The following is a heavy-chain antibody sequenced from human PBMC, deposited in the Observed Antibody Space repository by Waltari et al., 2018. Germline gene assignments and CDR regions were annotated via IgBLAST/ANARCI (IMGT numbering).Heavy chain of an antibody. J-gene: IGHJ3*02. Sequence: QVQLQESGPGLVKPSETLSLTCTVSGGSISSYYWSWIRQPPGKGLEWIGYIYYSGSTNYNPSLKSRVTISVDTFKNQFSLKLSSVTAADTAVYYCARDRGIAARRGRAFDIWGQGTMVTVSS. V-gene: IGHV4-59*01. CDR3: ARDRGIAARRGRAFDI. CDR2: IYYSGST. CDR1: GGSISSYY. D-gene: IGHD6-6*01.